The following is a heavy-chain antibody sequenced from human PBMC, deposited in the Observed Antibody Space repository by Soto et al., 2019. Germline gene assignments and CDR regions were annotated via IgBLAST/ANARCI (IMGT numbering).Heavy chain of an antibody. Sequence: PGGSLRLSCAASGFTVSSNYMSWVRQAPGKGLEWVSVIYSGGSTYYADSVKGRFTISRDNSKNTLYLQMNSLRAEDTAVYYCARDRYSQDYYYYGMDVWGQGTTVTVSS. CDR2: IYSGGST. V-gene: IGHV3-53*01. D-gene: IGHD5-18*01. CDR3: ARDRYSQDYYYYGMDV. CDR1: GFTVSSNY. J-gene: IGHJ6*02.